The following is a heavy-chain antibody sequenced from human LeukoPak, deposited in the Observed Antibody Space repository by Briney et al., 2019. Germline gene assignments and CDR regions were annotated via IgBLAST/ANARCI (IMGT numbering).Heavy chain of an antibody. CDR3: AGWYYYDSSRAFDI. J-gene: IGHJ3*02. Sequence: GGSLRLSCAASGFTFCSYGMLWVRQAPGKGREWVAVISYDGSNKYYADSVKGRFTISRDNAKNSLYLQMNSLRAEDTAVYYCAGWYYYDSSRAFDIWGQGTMVTVSS. CDR1: GFTFCSYG. D-gene: IGHD3-22*01. CDR2: ISYDGSNK. V-gene: IGHV3-30*03.